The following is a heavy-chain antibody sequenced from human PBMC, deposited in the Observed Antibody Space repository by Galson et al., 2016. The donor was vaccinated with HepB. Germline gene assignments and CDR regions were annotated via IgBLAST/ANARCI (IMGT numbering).Heavy chain of an antibody. Sequence: SETLSLTCSVSGGSINTNNYYWVWIRQPPGKGLEWIGSIYHSGNTFYNPSLKSRITISVDTSKNQFSLKLTSVTAADTAVYFCARRDLMRPHVFDFWGQGTMVTVSS. CDR3: ARRDLMRPHVFDF. V-gene: IGHV4-39*07. D-gene: IGHD5-24*01. CDR1: GGSINTNNYY. J-gene: IGHJ3*01. CDR2: IYHSGNT.